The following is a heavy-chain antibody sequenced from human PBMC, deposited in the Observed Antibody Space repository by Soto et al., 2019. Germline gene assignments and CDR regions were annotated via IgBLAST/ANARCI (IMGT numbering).Heavy chain of an antibody. D-gene: IGHD2-21*02. Sequence: QVQLQESGPRLVKPSESLSLTCGVSGGTVASSHWWSWVRQSPGRGLEWIGNVYHTGDTNFNPSLQSRFTFSVDKSNNQFSLRLTSVTAADTAVYFCAREIVTAGGNNYFDPWGPGTLVTVSS. CDR3: AREIVTAGGNNYFDP. CDR1: GGTVASSHW. J-gene: IGHJ5*02. CDR2: VYHTGDT. V-gene: IGHV4-4*02.